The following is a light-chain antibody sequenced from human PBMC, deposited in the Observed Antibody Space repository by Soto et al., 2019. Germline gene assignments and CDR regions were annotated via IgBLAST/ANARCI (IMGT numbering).Light chain of an antibody. Sequence: EIVLTQSPGTLSLSPGERATLSCRASQSVSSSYLAWYQQKPGQAPRLLIYGASTRATGIPARFSGSGSGTEFTLTVTSLQPEDFATYYCLQHFSYPWTFGQGTKVDIK. V-gene: IGKV3-20*01. CDR1: QSVSSSY. J-gene: IGKJ1*01. CDR3: LQHFSYPWT. CDR2: GAS.